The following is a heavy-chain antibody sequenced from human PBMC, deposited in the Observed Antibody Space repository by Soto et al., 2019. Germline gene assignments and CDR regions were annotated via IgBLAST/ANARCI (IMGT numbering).Heavy chain of an antibody. Sequence: SETLSLTCSVSGASIRSGGYYWSWLRQSPGKGLEWIGHIYYTGSTFYSPSLKSRLTISLDASKNQFSLDLRSVTAADTAMYYCARIEMASIKWGRGTLVTVSS. V-gene: IGHV4-31*03. CDR2: IYYTGST. J-gene: IGHJ4*02. CDR1: GASIRSGGYY. CDR3: ARIEMASIK.